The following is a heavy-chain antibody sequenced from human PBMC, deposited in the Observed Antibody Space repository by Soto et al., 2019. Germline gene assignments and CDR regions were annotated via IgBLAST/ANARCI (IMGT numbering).Heavy chain of an antibody. D-gene: IGHD4-4*01. CDR3: ARKSLSNFNWFDP. J-gene: IGHJ5*02. V-gene: IGHV1-18*04. CDR1: GYTFTNYG. CDR2: INADCGNT. Sequence: QLQLVQSGTELKKPGASVKVSCKASGYTFTNYGITWVRQAPGQGLEWMGWINADCGNTNYEQKFQGRVTMTTDTSTNTAYMELRSLTSDDTAVYYCARKSLSNFNWFDPWGQGTLVTVSS.